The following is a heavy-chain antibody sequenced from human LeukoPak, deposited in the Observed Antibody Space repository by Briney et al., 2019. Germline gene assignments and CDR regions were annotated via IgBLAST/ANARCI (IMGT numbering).Heavy chain of an antibody. CDR1: GYSISSGYY. D-gene: IGHD3-10*01. Sequence: SETLSLTCTVSGYSISSGYYWGWIRQPPGKGLEWIGYIYYSGSTNYNPSLKSRVTISVDTSKNQFSLKLSSVTAADTAVYYCARICGTGCFDYWGQGTLVTVSS. V-gene: IGHV4-61*01. J-gene: IGHJ4*02. CDR2: IYYSGST. CDR3: ARICGTGCFDY.